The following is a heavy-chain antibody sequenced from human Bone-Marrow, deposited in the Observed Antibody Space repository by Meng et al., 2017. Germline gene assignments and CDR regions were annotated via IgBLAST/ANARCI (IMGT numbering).Heavy chain of an antibody. D-gene: IGHD3-22*01. CDR3: ARDYDSSGYCDY. CDR2: ISSSSSYI. V-gene: IGHV3-21*01. CDR1: GFYFNNAW. Sequence: GGSLRLSCAASGFYFNNAWMSWVRQAPGKGLEWVSSISSSSSYIYYADSVKGRFTISRDNAKNSLYLQMNSLRAEDTAVYYCARDYDSSGYCDYWGQGTLVTVSS. J-gene: IGHJ4*02.